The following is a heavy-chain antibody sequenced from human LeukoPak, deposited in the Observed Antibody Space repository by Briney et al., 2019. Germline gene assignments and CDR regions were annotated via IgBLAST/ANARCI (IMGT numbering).Heavy chain of an antibody. CDR2: MNPNSGNT. J-gene: IGHJ5*02. D-gene: IGHD2-8*02. CDR1: GYTFTSYD. CDR3: ARGPYPIGTTAGGGWPPFDP. Sequence: ASVKVSCKASGYTFTSYDINWVRQATGQGLEWMGWMNPNSGNTGYAQKFQGRVTMTRNTSISTAYMELSSLRSEDTAVYYCARGPYPIGTTAGGGWPPFDPWGQGTLVTVSS. V-gene: IGHV1-8*01.